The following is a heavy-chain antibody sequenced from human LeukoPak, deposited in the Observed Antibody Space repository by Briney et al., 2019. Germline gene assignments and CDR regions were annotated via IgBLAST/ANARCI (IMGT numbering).Heavy chain of an antibody. Sequence: SETLSLTCTVAADSISSYYWTWIRQTPGKGLEWIAYIYQSGSTNYNPSFKSRVTISEDTSNNQFSLKLKSVTAADTAVYYCAAEKFRFFAYWGQGTLVTVSS. V-gene: IGHV4-59*01. CDR2: IYQSGST. D-gene: IGHD3-3*01. CDR1: ADSISSYY. CDR3: AAEKFRFFAY. J-gene: IGHJ4*02.